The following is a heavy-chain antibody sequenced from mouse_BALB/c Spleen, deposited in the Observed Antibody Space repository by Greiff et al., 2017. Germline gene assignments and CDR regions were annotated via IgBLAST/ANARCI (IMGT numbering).Heavy chain of an antibody. Sequence: EVQVVESGGDLVKPGGSLKLSCAASGFTFSSYGMSWVRQTPDKRLEWVATISSGGSYTYYPDSVKGRFTISRDNAKNTLYLQMSSLKSEDTAMYYCARHGGEAPFAYWGQGTLVTVSA. CDR2: ISSGGSYT. V-gene: IGHV5-6*01. J-gene: IGHJ3*01. CDR1: GFTFSSYG. CDR3: ARHGGEAPFAY.